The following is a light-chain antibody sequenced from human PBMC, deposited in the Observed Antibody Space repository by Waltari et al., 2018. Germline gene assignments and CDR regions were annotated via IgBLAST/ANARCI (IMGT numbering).Light chain of an antibody. CDR1: QSISSW. J-gene: IGKJ1*01. V-gene: IGKV1-12*01. Sequence: DIQMTQSPSSLSASVGDTVTITCRASQSISSWLAWYQQKPGKAPNLLIYKASTLQSGVPSRFSGSGSGTDFTLTISSLQPEDFATYYGLQYTSSPWTFGQGTKVEIK. CDR3: LQYTSSPWT. CDR2: KAS.